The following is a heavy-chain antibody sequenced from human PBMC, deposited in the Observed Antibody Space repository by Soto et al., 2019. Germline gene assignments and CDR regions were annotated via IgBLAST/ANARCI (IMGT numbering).Heavy chain of an antibody. J-gene: IGHJ4*02. CDR3: ARDSSDWSRDY. CDR2: INGDGSEV. D-gene: IGHD6-19*01. V-gene: IGHV3-7*01. Sequence: GGSLRLSCTDSGFSFSSHWMTWVRQAPGKGLVWVANINGDGSEVYYVDSVKGRFTVSRDNTKNSVYLQMKNLGVEDTAVYYCARDSSDWSRDYWGQGTLVTVSS. CDR1: GFSFSSHW.